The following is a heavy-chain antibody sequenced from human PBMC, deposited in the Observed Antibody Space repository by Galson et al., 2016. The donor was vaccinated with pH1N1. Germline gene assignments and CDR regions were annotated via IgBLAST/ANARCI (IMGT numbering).Heavy chain of an antibody. CDR1: GGSISSGSYY. CDR3: ARVDRRFGELFPYHFDY. V-gene: IGHV4-61*09. Sequence: LSLTCTVSGGSISSGSYYWSWIRQPAGKGLEWIGYIYTSGSTNYNPSLKSRVTISVDTSKNQFSLKLSSVTAADTAVYYCARVDRRFGELFPYHFDYWGQGTLVTVSS. J-gene: IGHJ4*02. CDR2: IYTSGST. D-gene: IGHD3-10*01.